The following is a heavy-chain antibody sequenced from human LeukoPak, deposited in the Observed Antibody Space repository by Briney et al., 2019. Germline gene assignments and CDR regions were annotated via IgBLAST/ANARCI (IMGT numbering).Heavy chain of an antibody. V-gene: IGHV1-2*02. J-gene: IGHJ4*02. CDR3: ASLRGTTVPGFDY. D-gene: IGHD4-11*01. CDR2: INSNSGGT. CDR1: GYTFTGYY. Sequence: ASVKVSCKASGYTFTGYYMHWVRQAPGQGLEWMGWINSNSGGTNYAQKFQGRVTMTRDTSISTAYMELSRLRSDDTAVYYCASLRGTTVPGFDYWGQGTLVTVSS.